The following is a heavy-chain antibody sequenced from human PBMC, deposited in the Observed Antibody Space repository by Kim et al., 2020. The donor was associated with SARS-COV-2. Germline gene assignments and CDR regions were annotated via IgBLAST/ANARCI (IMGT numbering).Heavy chain of an antibody. Sequence: TTEYAESVKGRFTISRDDSKNSLYLQMSSLKTEDTAVYYCARVGGNGMDVWGQGTTVTVSS. CDR3: ARVGGNGMDV. D-gene: IGHD3-10*01. J-gene: IGHJ6*02. CDR2: TT. V-gene: IGHV3-72*01.